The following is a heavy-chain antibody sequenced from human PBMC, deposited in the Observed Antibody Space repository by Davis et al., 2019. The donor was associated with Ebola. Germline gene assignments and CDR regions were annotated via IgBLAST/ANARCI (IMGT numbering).Heavy chain of an antibody. CDR1: GDSVSSSSAA. CDR3: ARGWLRTGLDI. J-gene: IGHJ3*02. Sequence: HSQTLSLTCAISGDSVSSSSAAWNWIXHSXXXXXXCLGRTYYTSKWYNHYAASVKSRTTINADTSKNQFSLQLNSVTPQDTAVYYCARGWLRTGLDIWGQGTMVIVSS. CDR2: TYYTSKWYN. V-gene: IGHV6-1*01. D-gene: IGHD5-24*01.